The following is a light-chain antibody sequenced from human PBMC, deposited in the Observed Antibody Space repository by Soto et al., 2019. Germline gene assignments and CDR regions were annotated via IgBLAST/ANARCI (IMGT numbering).Light chain of an antibody. J-gene: IGLJ1*01. CDR2: QDD. CDR1: KLGDNY. CDR3: QAWDSSTLV. Sequence: SYELTQPPSVSVSPGQTASITCSGDKLGDNYACWYQQKPGQSPVLLIYQDDKRPSGIPERFSGSSSGNTATLTISGTQPMDEADYYCQAWDSSTLVFGTGTKLTVL. V-gene: IGLV3-1*01.